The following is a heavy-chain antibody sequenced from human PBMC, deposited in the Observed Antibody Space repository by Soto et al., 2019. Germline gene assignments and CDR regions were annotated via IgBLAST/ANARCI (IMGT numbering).Heavy chain of an antibody. J-gene: IGHJ4*02. Sequence: PGESLKISGKGSGFSFTSQWIAWVRQMPGKGLEWMGTVYPSDSHTRYSPSFQGQVTISADKSISTAYLQWSSLKASDTAMYYCARQSGETYTPMDHWGQGTLVTVSS. CDR1: GFSFTSQW. V-gene: IGHV5-51*01. CDR2: VYPSDSHT. CDR3: ARQSGETYTPMDH. D-gene: IGHD5-18*01.